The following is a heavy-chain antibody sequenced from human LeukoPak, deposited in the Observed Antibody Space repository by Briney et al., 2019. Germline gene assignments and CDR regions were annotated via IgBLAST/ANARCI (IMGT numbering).Heavy chain of an antibody. CDR1: GFTFSSYA. CDR3: AKTHARYYDSSGYPHGFDY. D-gene: IGHD3-22*01. Sequence: PGGSLRLSCAASGFTFSSYAMSWVRQAPGKGLEWVSAISGSGGSTYYADSVKGRFTISRDNSKNTLYLQMNSLRAEDMAVYYCAKTHARYYDSSGYPHGFDYWGQGTLVTVSS. CDR2: ISGSGGST. V-gene: IGHV3-23*01. J-gene: IGHJ4*02.